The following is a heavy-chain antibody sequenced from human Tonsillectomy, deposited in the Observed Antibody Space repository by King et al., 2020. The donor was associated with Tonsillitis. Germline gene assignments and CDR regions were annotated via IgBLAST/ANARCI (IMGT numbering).Heavy chain of an antibody. CDR1: GFTFSSYW. Sequence: VQLVESGGGLVQPGGSLRLSCAASGFTFSSYWMSWVRQAPGKGLEWVANIKQDGSEKYYVDFVEGRFTISRDNAKNSLYLQMNSLRAEDTAVYYCARDRELIAAELEYYVDYWGQGTLVTVSS. D-gene: IGHD6-13*01. CDR2: IKQDGSEK. V-gene: IGHV3-7*01. J-gene: IGHJ4*02. CDR3: ARDRELIAAELEYYVDY.